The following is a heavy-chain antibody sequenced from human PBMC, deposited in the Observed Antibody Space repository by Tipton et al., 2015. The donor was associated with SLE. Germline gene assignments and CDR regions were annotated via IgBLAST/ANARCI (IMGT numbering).Heavy chain of an antibody. CDR2: IYYSGST. D-gene: IGHD6-13*01. J-gene: IGHJ6*02. V-gene: IGHV4-59*08. Sequence: LRLSCTVSGGSISSYYWSWIRQPPGKGLEWIGYIYYSGSTNYNPSLKSRVTISVDTSKNQFSLKRSSVTAADTAVYYCARQGQQLVRPYYYGMDVWGQGTTVTVSS. CDR3: ARQGQQLVRPYYYGMDV. CDR1: GGSISSYY.